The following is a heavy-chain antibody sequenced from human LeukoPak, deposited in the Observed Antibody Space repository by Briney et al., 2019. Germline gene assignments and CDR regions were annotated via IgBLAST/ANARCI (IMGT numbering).Heavy chain of an antibody. V-gene: IGHV3-30*07. J-gene: IGHJ4*02. Sequence: PGSSLRLSCAASGFTFSRNVMHWVRQAPGKGLEWVALISYHGNNKFYADSVKGRFTISRDNSRNTLYLQMNSLRAEDTAVYYCARAANVDIVATTHFDYWGQGTLVTVSS. CDR3: ARAANVDIVATTHFDY. D-gene: IGHD5-12*01. CDR2: ISYHGNNK. CDR1: GFTFSRNV.